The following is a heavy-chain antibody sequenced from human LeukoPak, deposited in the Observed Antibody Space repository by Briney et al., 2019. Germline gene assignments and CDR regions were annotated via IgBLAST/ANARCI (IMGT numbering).Heavy chain of an antibody. J-gene: IGHJ4*02. V-gene: IGHV3-30*03. CDR2: TSYDGSNK. CDR3: ARAEYSSSWYGVYFDY. D-gene: IGHD6-13*01. CDR1: GFSFSSYG. Sequence: GGSLRLSCAASGFSFSSYGMHWVRQAPGKGLEWVALTSYDGSNKYYGDSVKGRFTISRDNSKNTLYLQMNSLRAEDTAVYYCARAEYSSSWYGVYFDYWGQGTLVTVSS.